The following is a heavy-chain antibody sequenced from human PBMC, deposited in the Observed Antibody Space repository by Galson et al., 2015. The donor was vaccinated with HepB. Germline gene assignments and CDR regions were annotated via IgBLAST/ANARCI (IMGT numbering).Heavy chain of an antibody. CDR3: GSITYGGNHI. CDR2: INPNSGGT. CDR1: GYTFTGYH. J-gene: IGHJ4*02. D-gene: IGHD4-23*01. Sequence: SVKVSCKASGYTFTGYHMHWVRQAPGQGLEWMGRINPNSGGTNYAQKFQGRVTMTRDTSISTAYMELSRLRSDDTAVYYCGSITYGGNHIWGQGTLVTVSS. V-gene: IGHV1-2*06.